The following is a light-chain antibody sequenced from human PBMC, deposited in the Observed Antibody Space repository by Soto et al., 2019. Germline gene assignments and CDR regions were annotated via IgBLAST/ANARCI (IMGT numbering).Light chain of an antibody. CDR1: SSDVGGYNY. Sequence: QSALTQPASVSGSPGQSITISCTGTSSDVGGYNYVSWYQQHPGKAPKLMIYEVSTRPSGVSNRCSGSKSANTASLPISVLQAEYEADYYCRSYTSSSTLVFGGGTKLTVL. J-gene: IGLJ2*01. V-gene: IGLV2-14*01. CDR3: RSYTSSSTLV. CDR2: EVS.